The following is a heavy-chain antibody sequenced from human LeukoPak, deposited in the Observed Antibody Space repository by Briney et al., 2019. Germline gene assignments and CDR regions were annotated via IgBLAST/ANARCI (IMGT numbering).Heavy chain of an antibody. CDR3: ARGSLLWFGELFPKGSVDV. CDR2: INHSGST. D-gene: IGHD3-10*01. Sequence: MPSETLSLTCAVYGGSFSAYYWSWIRQPPGKGLEWIGEINHSGSTNYNPSLTSRVTISVDTSKNQFSLKLSSVTAADTAVYYCARGSLLWFGELFPKGSVDVWGKGTTVTVSS. V-gene: IGHV4-34*01. CDR1: GGSFSAYY. J-gene: IGHJ6*04.